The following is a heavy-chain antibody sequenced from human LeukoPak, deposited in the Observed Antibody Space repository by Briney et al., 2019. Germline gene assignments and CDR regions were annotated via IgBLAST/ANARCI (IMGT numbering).Heavy chain of an antibody. D-gene: IGHD3-22*01. CDR2: INPNSGGT. J-gene: IGHJ4*02. CDR3: ARVAPRLYDSSGYYGY. V-gene: IGHV1-2*02. CDR1: GYTFTGYY. Sequence: ASVKVSCKASGYTFTGYYMHWVRQAPGQGLEWMGWINPNSGGTNYAQKFQGRVTMTRDTSTSTAYMELSRLRSDDTAVYYCARVAPRLYDSSGYYGYWGQGTLVTVSS.